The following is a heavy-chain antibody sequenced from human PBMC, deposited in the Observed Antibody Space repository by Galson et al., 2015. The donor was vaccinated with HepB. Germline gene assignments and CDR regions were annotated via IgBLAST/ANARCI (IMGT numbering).Heavy chain of an antibody. Sequence: SVKVSCKASGYTFTSYDINWVRQATGQGLEWMGWMNPNSGNTGYAQKFQGRVTMTRNTSISTAYMELSGLRSEDTAVYYCARLLVGSVYDYNWGSYRLFDCWGQGTLVTVSS. CDR2: MNPNSGNT. CDR1: GYTFTSYD. V-gene: IGHV1-8*01. CDR3: ARLLVGSVYDYNWGSYRLFDC. J-gene: IGHJ4*02. D-gene: IGHD3-16*02.